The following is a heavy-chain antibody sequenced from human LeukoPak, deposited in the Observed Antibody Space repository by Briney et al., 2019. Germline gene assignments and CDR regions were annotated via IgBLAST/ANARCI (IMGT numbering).Heavy chain of an antibody. V-gene: IGHV3-7*01. CDR3: ARVSPNTVTTLQYFDY. CDR2: IKQDGSEK. Sequence: GGSLRLSCAASGFTFSSYWMSWVCQAPGKGLEWVANIKQDGSEKDYVDSVKGRFTISRDNAKNSLYLQMNSLRAEDTAVYYCARVSPNTVTTLQYFDYWGQGTLVTVSS. J-gene: IGHJ4*02. CDR1: GFTFSSYW. D-gene: IGHD4-17*01.